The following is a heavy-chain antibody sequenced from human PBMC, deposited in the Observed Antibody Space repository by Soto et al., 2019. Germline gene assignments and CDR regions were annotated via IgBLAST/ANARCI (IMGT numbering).Heavy chain of an antibody. Sequence: SVKVSDKASGGTVSSYAISWVRQAPGQGLEWMGGIIPIFGTANYPQKFQGRVTITADESTSTAYMELSSLRSEDTALYYCACGSVFGVVIHYYYYGMHVWGQGTTVTVSS. CDR1: GGTVSSYA. V-gene: IGHV1-69*13. CDR3: ACGSVFGVVIHYYYYGMHV. CDR2: IIPIFGTA. J-gene: IGHJ6*02. D-gene: IGHD3-3*01.